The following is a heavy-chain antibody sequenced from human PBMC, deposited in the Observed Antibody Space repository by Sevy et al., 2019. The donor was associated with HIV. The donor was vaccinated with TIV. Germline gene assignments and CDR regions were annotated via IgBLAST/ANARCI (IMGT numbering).Heavy chain of an antibody. V-gene: IGHV3-30*18. Sequence: GGSLRLSCAGSGFSFRTNGMHWVRQAPGKGLDWVAVISKNGDYKSYADSVKGRFTISRDNSKNTLYLQLNSLRTEDTALYYCAKDSGYSIGWYPQFEPWGQGTLVTVSS. J-gene: IGHJ5*02. D-gene: IGHD5-18*01. CDR3: AKDSGYSIGWYPQFEP. CDR2: ISKNGDYK. CDR1: GFSFRTNG.